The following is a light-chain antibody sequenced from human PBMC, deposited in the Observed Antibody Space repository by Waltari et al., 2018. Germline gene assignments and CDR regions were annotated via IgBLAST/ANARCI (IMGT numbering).Light chain of an antibody. Sequence: EIVLTQSPGTAPLSPGERVTLPCRASQSVGSSSLAWYQQKPGQAPRLIIYRASRGATSIPDRFSGSGSGTDFSLTISRLEPEYVAVYYCQQDGTLPATFGQGTKVEIK. CDR3: QQDGTLPAT. CDR2: RAS. V-gene: IGKV3-20*01. J-gene: IGKJ1*01. CDR1: QSVGSSS.